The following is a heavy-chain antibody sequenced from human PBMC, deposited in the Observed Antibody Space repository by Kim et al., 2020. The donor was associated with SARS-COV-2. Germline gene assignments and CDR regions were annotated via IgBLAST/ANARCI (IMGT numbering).Heavy chain of an antibody. D-gene: IGHD3-10*01. V-gene: IGHV1-69*04. CDR1: GGTFSSYA. CDR2: IIPILGIA. J-gene: IGHJ6*02. CDR3: WFVDGYYYYGMDV. Sequence: SVKVSCKASGGTFSSYAISWVRQAPGQGLEWMGRIIPILGIANYAQKFQGRVTITADKSTSTAYMELSSLRSEDTAVYYCWFVDGYYYYGMDVWGQGTTVTVSS.